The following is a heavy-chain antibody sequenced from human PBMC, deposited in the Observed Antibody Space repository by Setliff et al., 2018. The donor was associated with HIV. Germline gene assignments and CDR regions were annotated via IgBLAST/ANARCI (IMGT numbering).Heavy chain of an antibody. V-gene: IGHV3-15*01. Sequence: GGSLRLSCAASGFRFETFGMYWVRQAPGKGLEWVARIRNKKNGGTTYYAAPVEGRFTISRDDSKNTLSLQMNSLKTEDTAIYYCTTDLGSGRFSWNNNWGQGTLVTVSS. CDR1: GFRFETFG. J-gene: IGHJ4*02. CDR3: TTDLGSGRFSWNNN. CDR2: IRNKKNGGTT. D-gene: IGHD1-26*01.